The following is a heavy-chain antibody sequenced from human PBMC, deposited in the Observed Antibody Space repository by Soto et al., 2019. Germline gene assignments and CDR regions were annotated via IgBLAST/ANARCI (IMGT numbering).Heavy chain of an antibody. CDR2: IIPIFGTA. Sequence: ASVKVSCKASGGTFSSYAISWVRQAPGQGLEWMGGIIPIFGTANYAQKFQGRVTIAADKSTSTAYMELSSLRSEDTAVYYCARDLRNGYYDFWSGYSAYYYGMDVWGQGTTVTVSS. V-gene: IGHV1-69*06. D-gene: IGHD3-3*01. J-gene: IGHJ6*02. CDR3: ARDLRNGYYDFWSGYSAYYYGMDV. CDR1: GGTFSSYA.